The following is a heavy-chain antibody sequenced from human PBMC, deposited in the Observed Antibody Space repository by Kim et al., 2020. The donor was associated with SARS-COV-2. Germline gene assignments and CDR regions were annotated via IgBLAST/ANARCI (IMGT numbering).Heavy chain of an antibody. V-gene: IGHV6-1*01. D-gene: IGHD1-26*01. CDR3: ARDLSGYHYMDV. J-gene: IGHJ6*03. Sequence: DYAVSVKSRITINPDTYKNQFSLQLNSVTPEDTAVYYCARDLSGYHYMDVWGKGTTVTVSS.